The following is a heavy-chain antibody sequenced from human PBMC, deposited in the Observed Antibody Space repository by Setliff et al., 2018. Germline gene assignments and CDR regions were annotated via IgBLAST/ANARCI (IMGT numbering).Heavy chain of an antibody. D-gene: IGHD6-13*01. J-gene: IGHJ6*03. V-gene: IGHV5-51*01. CDR1: GYTFTNYW. CDR2: LKPDDSDT. Sequence: GESLKISCQGSGYTFTNYWIGWVRPMPGKGLEWMGILKPDDSDTRYSPSFQGQVTMSADKSISTAYLQWSSLEASDTAIYYCARHLKQPFSTYFYYMDVWGKGTTVTVSS. CDR3: ARHLKQPFSTYFYYMDV.